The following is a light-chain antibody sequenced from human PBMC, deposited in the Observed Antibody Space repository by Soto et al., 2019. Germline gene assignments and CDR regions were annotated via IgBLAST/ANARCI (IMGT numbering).Light chain of an antibody. Sequence: SYELTQPPSVSVAPGKTARITCGGNNIGRKSVHWYQQKPGQAPVLVIYFDSDRPSGIPERFSGSNSGNTATLTISRVEAGDEADYFCQVWDSSSDHDVVFGGGTKVTVL. CDR2: FDS. CDR3: QVWDSSSDHDVV. J-gene: IGLJ2*01. V-gene: IGLV3-21*04. CDR1: NIGRKS.